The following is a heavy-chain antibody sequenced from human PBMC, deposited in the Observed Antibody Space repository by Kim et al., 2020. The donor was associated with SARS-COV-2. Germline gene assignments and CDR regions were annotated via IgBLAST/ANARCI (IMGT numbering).Heavy chain of an antibody. Sequence: SVKGRFTISRDNSKNTLYLQMISLRAEDTAVYYCAKDQGQGYSYRNWFDPWGQGTLVTVSS. D-gene: IGHD5-18*01. J-gene: IGHJ5*02. V-gene: IGHV3-23*01. CDR3: AKDQGQGYSYRNWFDP.